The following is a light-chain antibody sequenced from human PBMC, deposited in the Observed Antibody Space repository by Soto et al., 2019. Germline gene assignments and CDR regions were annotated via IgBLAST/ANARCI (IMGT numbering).Light chain of an antibody. V-gene: IGKV1-27*01. CDR1: QDIGNF. CDR3: QKYNGAPWT. J-gene: IGKJ1*01. Sequence: DIQMTQSPSSLSAFVGDRVTITCRASQDIGNFLAWYQQKPGKVPKLLIYAASTLQSGVPSRFSGSGSGTDFSLTISSLQPEDVATYYCQKYNGAPWTFGQGTKVEIK. CDR2: AAS.